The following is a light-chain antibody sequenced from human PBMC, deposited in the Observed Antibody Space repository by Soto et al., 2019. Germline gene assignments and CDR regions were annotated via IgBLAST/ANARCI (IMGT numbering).Light chain of an antibody. V-gene: IGKV2-24*01. CDR1: ESLQHRDGNTY. CDR3: TQATPYRPDT. J-gene: IGKJ2*01. CDR2: KVS. Sequence: DVVMTQNPLSSPVTLGQPASISCRSSESLQHRDGNTYLNWLQQRPGQPPRLLIYKVSNRFSGVPDRFSGSRAGTDFTLKISRVEAEDVGVYYCTQATPYRPDTFGQGTKLEIK.